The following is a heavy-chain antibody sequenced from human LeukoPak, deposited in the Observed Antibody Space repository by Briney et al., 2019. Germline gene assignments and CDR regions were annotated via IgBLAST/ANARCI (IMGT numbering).Heavy chain of an antibody. V-gene: IGHV4-59*01. D-gene: IGHD3-10*01. J-gene: IGHJ4*02. Sequence: PSETLSLTCTVSGVSISSYYWSWIRQPPGKGLEWIGYIYYSGSTNYNPSLKSRVTISVDTSKNQFSLKLSSVTAADTAVYYCAREGIGFDCWGQGTLVTVSS. CDR2: IYYSGST. CDR1: GVSISSYY. CDR3: AREGIGFDC.